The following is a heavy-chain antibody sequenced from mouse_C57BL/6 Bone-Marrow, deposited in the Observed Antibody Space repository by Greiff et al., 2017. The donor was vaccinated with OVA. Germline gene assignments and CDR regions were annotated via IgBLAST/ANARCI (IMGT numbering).Heavy chain of an antibody. Sequence: VMLVESGAELARPGASVKLSCKASGYTFTSYGISWVKQRTGQGLEWIGEIYPRSGNTYYNEKFKGKATLTADKSSSTAYMELRSLTSEDSAVYFCASYYSKPRYFDVWGTGTTVTVSS. V-gene: IGHV1-81*01. CDR2: IYPRSGNT. CDR3: ASYYSKPRYFDV. D-gene: IGHD2-12*01. CDR1: GYTFTSYG. J-gene: IGHJ1*03.